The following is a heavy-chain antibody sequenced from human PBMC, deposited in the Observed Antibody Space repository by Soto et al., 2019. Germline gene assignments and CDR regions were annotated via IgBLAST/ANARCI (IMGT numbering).Heavy chain of an antibody. CDR3: ARDPYSSSWFNSDY. CDR1: GFTFSSYS. Sequence: EVQLVESGGGLVQPGGSLRLSCAASGFTFSSYSMNWVRQAPGKGLEWVSYISSSSSTMYYADSVKGRFTISRDNAKNSLYLQMNSLRDEDTAVYCCARDPYSSSWFNSDYWGQGTLVTVSS. J-gene: IGHJ4*02. D-gene: IGHD6-13*01. V-gene: IGHV3-48*02. CDR2: ISSSSSTM.